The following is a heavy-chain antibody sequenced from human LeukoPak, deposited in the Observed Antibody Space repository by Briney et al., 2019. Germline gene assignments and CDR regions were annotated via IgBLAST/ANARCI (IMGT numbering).Heavy chain of an antibody. CDR2: IYSGGST. V-gene: IGHV3-53*01. CDR3: ASLGDYYDSSGYYY. Sequence: PGGSLRLSCAASGFTVSSNYMSWVRQAPGKGLEWVSVIYSGGSTYYADSVKDRFTIFRDNSKNTLYLQMNSLRAEDTAVYYCASLGDYYDSSGYYYWGQGTLVTVSS. CDR1: GFTVSSNY. D-gene: IGHD3-22*01. J-gene: IGHJ4*02.